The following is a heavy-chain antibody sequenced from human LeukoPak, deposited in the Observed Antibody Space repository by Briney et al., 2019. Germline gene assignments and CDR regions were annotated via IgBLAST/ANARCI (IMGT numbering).Heavy chain of an antibody. CDR1: GFTFTSSA. CDR2: IVVGSGNT. V-gene: IGHV1-58*01. Sequence: SVKVSCKASGFTFTSSAVQWVRQARGRRLEWIGWIVVGSGNTNYAQMFQGRVTITRDMSTSTAYMELSSLRSEDTAVYYCAVPSRIQLDYWGQGTLVTVSS. D-gene: IGHD5-18*01. CDR3: AVPSRIQLDY. J-gene: IGHJ4*02.